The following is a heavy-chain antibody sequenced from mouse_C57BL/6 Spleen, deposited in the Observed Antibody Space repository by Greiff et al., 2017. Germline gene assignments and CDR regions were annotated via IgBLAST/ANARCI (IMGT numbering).Heavy chain of an antibody. CDR3: ARGGGNAMDY. CDR1: GYTFTGYW. Sequence: QVQLMESGAELMKPGASVKLSCKATGYTFTGYWLEWVKQRPGHGLAWIGEILSGSGSNNYNEKFKGKATFTADTSSNTAYMQLSSLAADDSAIYYGARGGGNAMDYWGQGTSVTVSS. J-gene: IGHJ4*01. D-gene: IGHD1-1*02. CDR2: ILSGSGSN. V-gene: IGHV1-9*01.